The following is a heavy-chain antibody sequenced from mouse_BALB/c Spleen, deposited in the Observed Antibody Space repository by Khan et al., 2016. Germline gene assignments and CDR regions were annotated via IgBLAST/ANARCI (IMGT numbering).Heavy chain of an antibody. Sequence: QVQLKESGAELMKPGASVKISCKATGYTFSSYWIEWVKQRPGHGLEWIGEILPGSGSTNYNEKFKGKATFTADTSSNTAYMQLSSLTSEDSAVYYWVRLRPLGLRDYFDYWGQGTTLTVSS. D-gene: IGHD3-2*01. CDR3: VRLRPLGLRDYFDY. J-gene: IGHJ2*01. V-gene: IGHV1-9*01. CDR1: GYTFSSYW. CDR2: ILPGSGST.